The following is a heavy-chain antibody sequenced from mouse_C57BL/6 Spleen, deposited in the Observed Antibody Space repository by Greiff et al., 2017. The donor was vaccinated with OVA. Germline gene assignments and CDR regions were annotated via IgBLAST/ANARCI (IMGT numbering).Heavy chain of an antibody. J-gene: IGHJ2*01. V-gene: IGHV1-26*01. CDR3: ARDDYGSSYGYFDY. CDR2: INPNNGGT. CDR1: GYTFTDYY. Sequence: EVKLQQSGPELVKPGASVKISCKASGYTFTDYYMNWVKQSHGKSLEWIGDINPNNGGTSYNQKFKGKATLTVDKSSSTAYMELRSLTSEDSAVYYCARDDYGSSYGYFDYWGQGTTLTVSS. D-gene: IGHD1-1*01.